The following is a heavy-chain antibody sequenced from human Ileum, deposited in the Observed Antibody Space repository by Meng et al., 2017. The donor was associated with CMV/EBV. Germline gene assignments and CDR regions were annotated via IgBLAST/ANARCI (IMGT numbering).Heavy chain of an antibody. V-gene: IGHV4-34*01. J-gene: IGHJ4*02. Sequence: VQLQEVGAGLLKPSETLSLTCAVYGGSFSGYYWSWIRQVPGKGLEWIGEFNHYGSTNYNPSLKSRVTISVDTSKNQFSLNLSSVTAADTAVYYCASGKSNLEYWGQGTLVTVSS. CDR1: GGSFSGYY. CDR2: FNHYGST. D-gene: IGHD4-11*01. CDR3: ASGKSNLEY.